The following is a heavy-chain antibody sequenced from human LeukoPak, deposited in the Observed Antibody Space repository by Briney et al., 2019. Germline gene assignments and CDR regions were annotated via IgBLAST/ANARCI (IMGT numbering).Heavy chain of an antibody. J-gene: IGHJ3*02. D-gene: IGHD3-10*01. V-gene: IGHV4-38-2*02. CDR2: IYHSGST. CDR1: GYSISSAYY. CDR3: ARETTYGSGSFDNDAFDI. Sequence: SETLSLTCAVSGYSISSAYYWGWIRQPPGKGLEWIGSIYHSGSTYYNPSLKSRVTISVDTSKNQFSLKLGSVTAADTAVYYCARETTYGSGSFDNDAFDIWGQGTMVTVSS.